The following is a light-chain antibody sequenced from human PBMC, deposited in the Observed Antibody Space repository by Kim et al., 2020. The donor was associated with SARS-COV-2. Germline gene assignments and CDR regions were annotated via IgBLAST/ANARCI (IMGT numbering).Light chain of an antibody. CDR3: QAWDSSTVV. J-gene: IGLJ2*01. CDR2: QDN. V-gene: IGLV3-1*01. Sequence: SYELTQSPSLSVSPGQTATITCSAEKLGEKYASWYQQRPGQSPILVIFQDNKRPSGIPERFSGSNSGNTATLTISGTQTMDEADYYCQAWDSSTVVFGGGTQLTVL. CDR1: KLGEKY.